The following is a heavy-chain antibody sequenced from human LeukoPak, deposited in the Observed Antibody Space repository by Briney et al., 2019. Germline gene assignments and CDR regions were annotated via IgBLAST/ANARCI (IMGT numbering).Heavy chain of an antibody. CDR3: ARVTFVSHAFDI. D-gene: IGHD2/OR15-2a*01. CDR1: GFDVNMYS. J-gene: IGHJ3*02. Sequence: GGSLRLSCAISGFDVNMYSMTWIRQAPGKGLEWVASISSNSAYIYYADSLKGRFTISRDNAKKSLYLQVTGLRAEDTAVYYCARVTFVSHAFDIWGQGTMVTVSS. CDR2: ISSNSAYI. V-gene: IGHV3-21*01.